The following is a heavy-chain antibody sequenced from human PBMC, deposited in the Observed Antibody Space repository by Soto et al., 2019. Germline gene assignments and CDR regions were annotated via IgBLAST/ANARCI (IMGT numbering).Heavy chain of an antibody. V-gene: IGHV3-21*04. CDR2: ISSSSSYI. CDR3: AKDRVAAAGAGYYYYGMDV. Sequence: GGSLRLSCAASGFTFSSYSMNWVRQAPGKGLEWVSSISSSSSYIYYADSVKGRFTISRDNAKNSLYLQMNSLRAEDTALYYCAKDRVAAAGAGYYYYGMDVWGQGTTVTVSS. CDR1: GFTFSSYS. D-gene: IGHD6-13*01. J-gene: IGHJ6*02.